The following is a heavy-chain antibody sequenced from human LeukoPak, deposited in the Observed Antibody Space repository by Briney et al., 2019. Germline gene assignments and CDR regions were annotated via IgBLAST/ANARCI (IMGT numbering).Heavy chain of an antibody. V-gene: IGHV3-21*01. D-gene: IGHD6-19*01. CDR1: GFTFNYYN. CDR3: ARAQYSSGWD. J-gene: IGHJ4*02. Sequence: PGGSLRLSCAASGFTFNYYNMNWVRQAPGKALEWVSSITSSGAYIFYADSVRGRFTISRDNAKNSLYLQMNSLRAEDTAVYYCARAQYSSGWDWGQGTLVSVSS. CDR2: ITSSGAYI.